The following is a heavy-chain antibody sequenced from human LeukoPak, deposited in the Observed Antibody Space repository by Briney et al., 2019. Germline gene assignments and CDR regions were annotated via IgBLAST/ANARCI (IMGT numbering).Heavy chain of an antibody. D-gene: IGHD2-2*01. J-gene: IGHJ6*02. V-gene: IGHV1-18*01. Sequence: ASVKVSCKASGYSFNNYGIGWVRQVPGQGLELMAWISAYNGNTNYAQKVQGRVTLTTDTSTSTAYMELRSLRSDDTAVYYCARDSQCSSISCYSYYYYGMDVWGQGTTVTVSS. CDR2: ISAYNGNT. CDR1: GYSFNNYG. CDR3: ARDSQCSSISCYSYYYYGMDV.